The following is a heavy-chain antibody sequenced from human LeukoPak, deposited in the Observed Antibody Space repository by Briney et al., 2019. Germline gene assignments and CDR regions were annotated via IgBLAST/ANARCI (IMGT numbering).Heavy chain of an antibody. V-gene: IGHV1-69*05. CDR3: ARASRGYDFWSGYYYMDV. J-gene: IGHJ6*03. CDR2: IIPIFGTA. Sequence: SVKVSCKASGGTFSSYAISWVRQAPGQGLEWMGGIIPIFGTANYAQKFQGRVTITTDESTGTAYMELSSLRSEDTAVYYCARASRGYDFWSGYYYMDVWGKGTTVTVSS. CDR1: GGTFSSYA. D-gene: IGHD3-3*01.